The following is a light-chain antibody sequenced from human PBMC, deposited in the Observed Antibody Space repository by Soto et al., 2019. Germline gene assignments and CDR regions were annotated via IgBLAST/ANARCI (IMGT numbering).Light chain of an antibody. CDR3: CSYTTSNTRQIV. Sequence: NQAASGTGFHVQWSSISCTGTSSDVGGYNYVSWYQQHPGKAPKFMIYDVSNRPSGVSNRFSGSKSGNTASLTISGLQAEDEADYYCCSYTTSNTRQIVFGTGTKVTV. CDR2: DVS. CDR1: SSDVGGYNY. J-gene: IGLJ1*01. V-gene: IGLV2-14*01.